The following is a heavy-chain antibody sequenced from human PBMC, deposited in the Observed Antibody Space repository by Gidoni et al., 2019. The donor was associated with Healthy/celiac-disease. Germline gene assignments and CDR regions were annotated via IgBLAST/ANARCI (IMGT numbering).Heavy chain of an antibody. CDR3: TSHPIRADYYYYYGMDV. Sequence: EVQLVESGGGLVQPGGSLKLSCAASGFTFSGSALHWVRQASGKGLEWVGRIRSKANSYATAYAASEKGRFTISRDDSKNTAYLQMNSLKTEDTAVYYCTSHPIRADYYYYYGMDVWGQGTTVTVSS. D-gene: IGHD5-12*01. V-gene: IGHV3-73*02. J-gene: IGHJ6*02. CDR2: IRSKANSYAT. CDR1: GFTFSGSA.